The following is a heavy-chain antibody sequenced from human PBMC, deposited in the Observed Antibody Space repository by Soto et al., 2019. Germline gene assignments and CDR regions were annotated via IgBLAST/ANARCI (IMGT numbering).Heavy chain of an antibody. J-gene: IGHJ5*02. Sequence: SETLSLTCTVSGGSISSYYWSWIRQPPGKGLEWIGYIYYSGSTNYNPSLKSRVTISLDTSKNQFSLELSSVTAADTAVYYCARDWKRVNGWFDPWGQGTLVTVS. V-gene: IGHV4-59*01. CDR2: IYYSGST. D-gene: IGHD1-1*01. CDR1: GGSISSYY. CDR3: ARDWKRVNGWFDP.